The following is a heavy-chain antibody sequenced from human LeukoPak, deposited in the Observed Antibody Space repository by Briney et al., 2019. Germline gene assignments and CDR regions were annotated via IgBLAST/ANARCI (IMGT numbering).Heavy chain of an antibody. CDR3: AKYDGSGSYFDY. V-gene: IGHV3-30*18. Sequence: YPGRSLRLSCAASGFTLSGYGMHWVRQAPGKGLEWVAVISYDGSNKYYADSVEGRFTISRDNSKNTLCLQMNSLRAEDTAVYYCAKYDGSGSYFDYWGQGTLVTVSS. D-gene: IGHD3-10*01. CDR1: GFTLSGYG. CDR2: ISYDGSNK. J-gene: IGHJ4*02.